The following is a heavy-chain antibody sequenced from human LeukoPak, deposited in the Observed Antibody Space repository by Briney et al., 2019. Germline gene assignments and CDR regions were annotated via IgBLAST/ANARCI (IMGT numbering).Heavy chain of an antibody. V-gene: IGHV1-2*06. J-gene: IGHJ6*03. CDR3: ASATVTTYYYYYYMDV. CDR2: INPNSGGT. Sequence: ASVKVSCKASGYTFTGYYMHWVRQAPGQGLEWMGRINPNSGGTNYAQKFQGRVTMTRDTSISTAYMELSRLRSDDTAVYYCASATVTTYYYYYYMDVWGKGTTVTASS. D-gene: IGHD4-17*01. CDR1: GYTFTGYY.